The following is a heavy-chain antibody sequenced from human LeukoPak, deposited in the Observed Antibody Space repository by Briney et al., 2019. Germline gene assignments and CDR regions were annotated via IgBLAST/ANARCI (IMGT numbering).Heavy chain of an antibody. CDR3: AREDLKLPHNWFDP. J-gene: IGHJ5*02. V-gene: IGHV4-4*07. Sequence: SETLSLTCTVSGGSISPYFWSWIQQPAGKGLEWIGRITSAGDTVYNPSLRGRVTMSLDTSKNQFSLILNSVTASDTALYYCAREDLKLPHNWFDPWGQGTLVTVSS. CDR1: GGSISPYF. CDR2: ITSAGDT.